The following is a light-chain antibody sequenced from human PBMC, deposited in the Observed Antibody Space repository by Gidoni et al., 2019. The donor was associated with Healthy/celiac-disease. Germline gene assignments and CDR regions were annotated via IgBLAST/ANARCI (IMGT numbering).Light chain of an antibody. CDR2: GAS. J-gene: IGKJ1*01. CDR1: QSVRSN. CDR3: QQYNNWPWT. Sequence: EIVMTQSPATLSVSPGERATLSCRASQSVRSNLAWYHQKPGQAPRLLIYGASTRATVIPAMFSGSGSGTEFTLTISSLQSEDFAVYYCQQYNNWPWTFGQGTKVEIK. V-gene: IGKV3-15*01.